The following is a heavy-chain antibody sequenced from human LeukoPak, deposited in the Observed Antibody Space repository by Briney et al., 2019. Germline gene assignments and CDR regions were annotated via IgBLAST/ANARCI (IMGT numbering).Heavy chain of an antibody. CDR2: ISGSGGST. CDR3: AAVTSDRPIVY. D-gene: IGHD4-17*01. Sequence: PGGSLRLSCAASGFTFSSYAMSWVRQAPRKGLEWVSAISGSGGSTYYADSVKGRFTISRDNSKNTLYLQMNSLRAVNTCVYYCAAVTSDRPIVYWGQGTLVTVSS. CDR1: GFTFSSYA. V-gene: IGHV3-23*01. J-gene: IGHJ4*02.